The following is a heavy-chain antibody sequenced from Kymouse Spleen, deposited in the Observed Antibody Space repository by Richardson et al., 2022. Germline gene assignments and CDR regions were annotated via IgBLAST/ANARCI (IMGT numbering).Heavy chain of an antibody. CDR1: GFTFSSYG. CDR2: IWYDGSNK. V-gene: IGHV3-33*01. D-gene: IGHD1-7*01. J-gene: IGHJ5*02. Sequence: QVQLVESGGGVVQPGRSLRLSCAASGFTFSSYGMHWVRQAPGKGLEWVAVIWYDGSNKYYADSVKGRFTISRDNSKNTLYLQMNSLRAEDTAVYYCARGDWNYGGWFDPWGQGTLVTVSS. CDR3: ARGDWNYGGWFDP.